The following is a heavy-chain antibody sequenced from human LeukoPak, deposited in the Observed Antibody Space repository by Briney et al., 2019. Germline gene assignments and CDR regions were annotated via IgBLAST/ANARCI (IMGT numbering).Heavy chain of an antibody. V-gene: IGHV4-39*01. CDR1: GVPTRGDTNN. Sequence: SETLSLTCTAPGVPTRGDTNNWGWFPHPPGKGLEWFGTYHIGNTYYNPSLKSRVTISEDTSKNQFSLRVNSVTAADTAVYYCARLWDSTGLYFYYYMDVWGEGTTVTVSS. CDR3: ARLWDSTGLYFYYYMDV. J-gene: IGHJ6*03. D-gene: IGHD6-19*01. CDR2: YHIGNT.